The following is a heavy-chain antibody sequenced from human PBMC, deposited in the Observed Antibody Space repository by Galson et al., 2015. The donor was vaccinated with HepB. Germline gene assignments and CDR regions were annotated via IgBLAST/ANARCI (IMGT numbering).Heavy chain of an antibody. CDR3: ARGRQPMVRGATGWYFDL. J-gene: IGHJ2*01. CDR2: IYYSGST. CDR1: GGSISSGGYY. V-gene: IGHV4-31*03. D-gene: IGHD3-10*01. Sequence: TLSLTCTVSGGSISSGGYYWSWIRQHPGKGLEWIGYIYYSGSTYYNPSLKSRVTISVDTSKNQFSLKLSSVTAADTAVYYCARGRQPMVRGATGWYFDLWGRGTLVTVSS.